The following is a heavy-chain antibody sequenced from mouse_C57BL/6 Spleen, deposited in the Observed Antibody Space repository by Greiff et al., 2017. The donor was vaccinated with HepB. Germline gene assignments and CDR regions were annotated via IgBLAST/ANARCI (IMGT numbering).Heavy chain of an antibody. D-gene: IGHD2-4*01. CDR1: GYTFTSYW. CDR3: ARSFYYDYDDSYYYAMDY. V-gene: IGHV1-64*01. CDR2: IHPNSGST. Sequence: QVQLQQPGAELVKPGASVKLSCKASGYTFTSYWMHWVKQRPGQGLEWIGMIHPNSGSTNYNEKFKSKATLTVDKSSSTAYMQLSSLTSEDSAVYYCARSFYYDYDDSYYYAMDYWGQGTSVTVSS. J-gene: IGHJ4*01.